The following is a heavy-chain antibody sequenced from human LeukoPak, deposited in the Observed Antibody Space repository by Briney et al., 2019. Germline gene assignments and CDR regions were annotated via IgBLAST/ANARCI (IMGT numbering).Heavy chain of an antibody. CDR2: TYSGGRT. CDR1: GFTVSSNY. Sequence: GGSLRLSCAASGFTVSSNYMSWVRQAPGKGLEWVSVTYSGGRTYYADSVKGRFTISRDNSKNTLYLQMNSLRAEDTAVYYCARVYDYGDYVGWFDPWGQGTLVTVSS. CDR3: ARVYDYGDYVGWFDP. D-gene: IGHD4-17*01. V-gene: IGHV3-53*01. J-gene: IGHJ5*02.